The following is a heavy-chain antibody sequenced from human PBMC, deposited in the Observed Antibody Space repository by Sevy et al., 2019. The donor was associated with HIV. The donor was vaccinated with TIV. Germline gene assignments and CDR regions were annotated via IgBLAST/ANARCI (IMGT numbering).Heavy chain of an antibody. V-gene: IGHV1-18*04. CDR3: ASEWRVRGVIGTFDY. J-gene: IGHJ4*02. D-gene: IGHD3-10*01. CDR2: ISAYNGNT. CDR1: GYTFTSYG. Sequence: ASVKVSCKASGYTFTSYGISWVRQAPGQGLEWMGWISAYNGNTNYAQKLQGRVTMTTDTSTSTAYMELRSLRSDDTAVYYCASEWRVRGVIGTFDYWGQGTLVTVSS.